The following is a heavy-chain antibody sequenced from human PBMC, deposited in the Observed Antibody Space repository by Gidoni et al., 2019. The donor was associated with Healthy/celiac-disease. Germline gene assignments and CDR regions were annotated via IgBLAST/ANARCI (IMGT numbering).Heavy chain of an antibody. CDR3: ARTIVVVPAALFTFDY. J-gene: IGHJ4*02. V-gene: IGHV3-30-3*01. Sequence: QVQLVESGGGVVQPGRSLRLSSAAAGFAFSSYVMHWVRQAPGKGLEWVAVISYYGSNKYYADSVKGRFTISRDNSKNTLYLQMNSLRAEDTAVYYCARTIVVVPAALFTFDYWGQGTLVTVSS. D-gene: IGHD2-2*01. CDR2: ISYYGSNK. CDR1: GFAFSSYV.